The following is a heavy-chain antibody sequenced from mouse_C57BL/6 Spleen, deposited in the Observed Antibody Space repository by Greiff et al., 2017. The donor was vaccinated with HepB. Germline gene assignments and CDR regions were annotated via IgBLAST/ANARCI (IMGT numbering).Heavy chain of an antibody. CDR3: ARGDYYGSSSPYYYAMDY. D-gene: IGHD1-1*01. CDR1: GYTFTSYW. Sequence: QVQLQQPGAELVRPGSSVKLSCKASGYTFTSYWMHWVKQRPIQGLEWIGNIDPSDSETHYNQKFKDKATLTVDKSSSTAYIQLSSLTSEDSAVYYCARGDYYGSSSPYYYAMDYWGQGTSVTVSS. J-gene: IGHJ4*01. CDR2: IDPSDSET. V-gene: IGHV1-52*01.